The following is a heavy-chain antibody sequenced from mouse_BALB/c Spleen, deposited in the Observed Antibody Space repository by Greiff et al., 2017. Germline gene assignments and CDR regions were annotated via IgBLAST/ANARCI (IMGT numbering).Heavy chain of an antibody. J-gene: IGHJ3*01. V-gene: IGHV3-6*02. Sequence: EVQLQESGPGLVKPSQSLSLTCSVTGYSITSGYYWNWIRQFPGNKLEWMGYISYDGSNNYNPSLKNRISITRDTSKNQFFLKLNSVTTEDTATYYCARETARAPWFAYWGQGTLVTVSA. CDR2: ISYDGSN. CDR3: ARETARAPWFAY. CDR1: GYSITSGYY. D-gene: IGHD3-2*01.